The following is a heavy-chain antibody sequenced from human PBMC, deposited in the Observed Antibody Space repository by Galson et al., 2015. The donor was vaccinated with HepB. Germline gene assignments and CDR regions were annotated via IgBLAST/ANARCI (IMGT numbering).Heavy chain of an antibody. V-gene: IGHV3-48*04. CDR3: ARVKGTSSWYLFDY. Sequence: SLRLSCAASGFTFSSYSMNWVRQAPGKGLEWVSYISSSSSTIYYADSVKGRFTISRDNAKNSLYLQMNSLRAEDTAVYYCARVKGTSSWYLFDYWGQGTLVTVSS. D-gene: IGHD6-13*01. CDR2: ISSSSSTI. CDR1: GFTFSSYS. J-gene: IGHJ4*02.